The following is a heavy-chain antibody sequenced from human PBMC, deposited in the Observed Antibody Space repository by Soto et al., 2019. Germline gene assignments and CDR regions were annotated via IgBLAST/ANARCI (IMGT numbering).Heavy chain of an antibody. J-gene: IGHJ4*02. Sequence: PGGSLRLSCAASGFTFSTYVMYWVRQAPGKGLEWLAVISYDGSNKYYADSVKGRFTISRDNSKNTLYLQMNSLRAEDTAVYYCASTIKSYSSSWYVRLDYWGQGTLVTVS. V-gene: IGHV3-30*03. CDR3: ASTIKSYSSSWYVRLDY. D-gene: IGHD6-13*01. CDR1: GFTFSTYV. CDR2: ISYDGSNK.